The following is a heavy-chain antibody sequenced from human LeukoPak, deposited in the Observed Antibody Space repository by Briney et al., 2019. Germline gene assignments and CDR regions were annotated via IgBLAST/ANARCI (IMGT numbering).Heavy chain of an antibody. CDR2: IYHTGST. CDR1: GASISSGTYS. J-gene: IGHJ5*02. D-gene: IGHD3-10*01. Sequence: SQTLSLTCTVSGASISSGTYSWSWIRQPPGGGLEWIGYIYHTGSTYYNPSLKSRVTISVDRSKNQFSLNLNSVTAADTALYYCARGDGSGSGRWFDPWGQGTLITVSS. V-gene: IGHV4-30-2*01. CDR3: ARGDGSGSGRWFDP.